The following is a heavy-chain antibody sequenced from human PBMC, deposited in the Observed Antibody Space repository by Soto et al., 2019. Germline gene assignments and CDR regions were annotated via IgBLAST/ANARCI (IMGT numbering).Heavy chain of an antibody. J-gene: IGHJ4*02. CDR2: IRSKANSYAT. D-gene: IGHD5-18*01. V-gene: IGHV3-73*02. Sequence: EVQLVESGGGLVQPGGSLKLSCAASWFTFSGSAMHWVRQASGKGLEWVGRIRSKANSYATAYSAYVKGRFTIYRDDSKNTAYLQMNRLKTEDTAVYYCHTGWIQLYAGGYWGQGTLVTVSS. CDR1: WFTFSGSA. CDR3: HTGWIQLYAGGY.